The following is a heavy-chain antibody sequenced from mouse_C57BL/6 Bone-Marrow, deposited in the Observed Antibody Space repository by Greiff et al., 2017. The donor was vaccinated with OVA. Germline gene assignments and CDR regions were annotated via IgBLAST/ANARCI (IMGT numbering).Heavy chain of an antibody. CDR1: GFTFSDYY. CDR3: ARRHSNFYAMDY. CDR2: ISNGGGST. J-gene: IGHJ4*01. D-gene: IGHD2-5*01. V-gene: IGHV5-12*01. Sequence: EVKLMESGGGLVQPGGSLKLSCAASGFTFSDYYMYWVRQTPEKRLEWVAYISNGGGSTYYPDTVKGRFTISRDNAKKPLYLQMSRLKSEDTAMYYCARRHSNFYAMDYWGQGTSVTVSS.